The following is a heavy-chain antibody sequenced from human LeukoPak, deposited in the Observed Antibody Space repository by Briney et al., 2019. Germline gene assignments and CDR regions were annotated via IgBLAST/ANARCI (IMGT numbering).Heavy chain of an antibody. CDR2: IIPIFGTA. J-gene: IGHJ4*02. Sequence: ASVKVSCKASGGTFSSYAISWVRQAPGQGLEWMGGIIPIFGTANYAQKFQGRVTITTDESTSTAYMELSSLRSEDTAVYYCARQALLVRGVALKHPKPLDYWGQGTLVTVSS. CDR1: GGTFSSYA. D-gene: IGHD3-10*01. V-gene: IGHV1-69*05. CDR3: ARQALLVRGVALKHPKPLDY.